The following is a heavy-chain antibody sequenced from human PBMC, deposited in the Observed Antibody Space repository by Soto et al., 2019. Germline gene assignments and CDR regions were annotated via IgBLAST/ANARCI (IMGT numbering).Heavy chain of an antibody. D-gene: IGHD3-3*01. CDR2: IYYSGGT. CDR1: GGSISSSSYY. Sequence: SETLSLTCTVSGGSISSSSYYWGWIRQPPGKGLEWIGSIYYSGGTYYNPSLKSRVTISVDTSKNQFSLKLSSVTAADTAVYYCARLAYDFWRCDYSPHYYYYYMDVWGKGTTVTVSS. V-gene: IGHV4-39*01. J-gene: IGHJ6*03. CDR3: ARLAYDFWRCDYSPHYYYYYMDV.